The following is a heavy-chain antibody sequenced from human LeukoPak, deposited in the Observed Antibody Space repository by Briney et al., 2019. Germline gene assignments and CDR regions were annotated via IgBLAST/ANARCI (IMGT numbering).Heavy chain of an antibody. Sequence: GGSLRLSCAASGIPFSSYAMSWVRQAPGKGLEWVSGVSGSGGSTYYADSVKGRFTISRDNSKNTLYLQMNSLRAEDTAVYYCAKDLWDSGSQAYFDYWGQGTLVTVSS. V-gene: IGHV3-23*01. CDR1: GIPFSSYA. CDR3: AKDLWDSGSQAYFDY. J-gene: IGHJ4*02. D-gene: IGHD3-10*01. CDR2: VSGSGGST.